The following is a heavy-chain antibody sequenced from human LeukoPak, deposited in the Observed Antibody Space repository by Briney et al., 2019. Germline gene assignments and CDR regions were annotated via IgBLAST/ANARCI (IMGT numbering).Heavy chain of an antibody. D-gene: IGHD1-26*01. Sequence: GGSLRLSCTASGISFNSYDMHWVRQAPGKGLEWVAVISYDGKKYYYADSVKGRFTISRDDSRNTLYLQMNSLRGDDTAVYYCAKDVGKWESLHFFDYWGQGTLVTVSS. J-gene: IGHJ4*02. CDR3: AKDVGKWESLHFFDY. CDR1: GISFNSYD. CDR2: ISYDGKKY. V-gene: IGHV3-30*04.